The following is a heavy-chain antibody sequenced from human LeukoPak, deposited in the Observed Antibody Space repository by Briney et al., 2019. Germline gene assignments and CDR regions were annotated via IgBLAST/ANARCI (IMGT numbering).Heavy chain of an antibody. CDR2: ISYDGSNK. V-gene: IGHV3-30-3*01. CDR1: GFTFSSYA. CDR3: ARVGVGDYYDSSGYPDY. J-gene: IGHJ4*02. D-gene: IGHD3-22*01. Sequence: GRSLRLSCAASGFTFSSYAMHWVRQAPGKGLEWVAVISYDGSNKYYADSVKGRFTISRDNSKNTLYLQMNNLRAEDTAVYYCARVGVGDYYDSSGYPDYWGQGTLVTVSS.